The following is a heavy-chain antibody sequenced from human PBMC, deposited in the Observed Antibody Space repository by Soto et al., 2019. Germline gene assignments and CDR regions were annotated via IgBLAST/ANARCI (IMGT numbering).Heavy chain of an antibody. D-gene: IGHD6-19*01. V-gene: IGHV4-59*12. CDR1: GSSLICYF. CDR2: IHYSGSA. Sequence: ASGTLALPRTFSGSSLICYFLTWVPEAPERGLEWIGYIHYSGSANYNPSLNSRLTMSVDRSKSQFSMKLASVTAADTAVYYCARGVGGSGLNWFDPWGQGTLVTVSS. CDR3: ARGVGGSGLNWFDP. J-gene: IGHJ5*02.